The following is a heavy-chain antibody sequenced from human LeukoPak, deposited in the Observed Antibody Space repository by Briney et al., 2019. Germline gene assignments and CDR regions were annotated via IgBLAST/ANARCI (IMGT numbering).Heavy chain of an antibody. D-gene: IGHD3-9*01. Sequence: PETLSLTCTVSGGSISSGGYYWSWIRQPPGKGLEWIGYIYYSGSTNYNPSLKSRVTISVDTSTNQFSLKLSSVTAADTAVYYCARRVRYFDWLPRDDDAFDIWGQGTMVTVSS. J-gene: IGHJ3*02. CDR1: GGSISSGGYY. V-gene: IGHV4-61*08. CDR3: ARRVRYFDWLPRDDDAFDI. CDR2: IYYSGST.